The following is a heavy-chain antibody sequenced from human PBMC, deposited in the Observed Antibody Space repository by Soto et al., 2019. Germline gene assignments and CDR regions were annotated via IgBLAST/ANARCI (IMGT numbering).Heavy chain of an antibody. Sequence: QVQLVQSGAEVKKPGASVKVSCKASGYTFTSYGISWVRQAPGQGLEWMGWISAYNGNTNYAQKLQGRVTMTTDTSRSTAYMELRSLRSDDTAVYYCARIGYGDYLNYYYYYGMDVWGQGTTVTVSS. J-gene: IGHJ6*02. CDR2: ISAYNGNT. CDR1: GYTFTSYG. D-gene: IGHD4-17*01. CDR3: ARIGYGDYLNYYYYYGMDV. V-gene: IGHV1-18*01.